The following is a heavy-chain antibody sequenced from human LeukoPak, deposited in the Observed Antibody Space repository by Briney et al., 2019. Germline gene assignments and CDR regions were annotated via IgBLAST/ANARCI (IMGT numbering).Heavy chain of an antibody. CDR3: AREGYSSAFVAY. CDR1: GFIFSNYW. V-gene: IGHV3-74*01. CDR2: INSDGSST. D-gene: IGHD5-18*01. J-gene: IGHJ4*02. Sequence: GGSLRLSCAASGFIFSNYWMHWVRQTPGKGLVWVSRINSDGSSTNYADFVKGRFTISRDNAKNTLYLQMNSLRPEDTALYYCAREGYSSAFVAYWGQGTLVTVSS.